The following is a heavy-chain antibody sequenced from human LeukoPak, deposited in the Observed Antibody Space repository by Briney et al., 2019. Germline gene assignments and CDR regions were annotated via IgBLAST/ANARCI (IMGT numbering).Heavy chain of an antibody. J-gene: IGHJ1*01. Sequence: ASVKVSCKASGYTFTSYDINWVRQATGQGIEWMGWMNPNSGNTGYAQKFQGRVTMTRNTSISTAYMELSSLRSEDTAVYYCASLPYDFWSGHPGYFQHWGQGTLVTVSS. CDR3: ASLPYDFWSGHPGYFQH. V-gene: IGHV1-8*01. D-gene: IGHD3-3*01. CDR1: GYTFTSYD. CDR2: MNPNSGNT.